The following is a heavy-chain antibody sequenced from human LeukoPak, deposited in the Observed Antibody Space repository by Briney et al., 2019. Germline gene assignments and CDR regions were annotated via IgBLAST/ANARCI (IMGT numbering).Heavy chain of an antibody. CDR2: INPSGGST. V-gene: IGHV1-46*01. CDR1: GYTFTSYY. D-gene: IGHD6-19*01. CDR3: ATDLNTSGWSADAFDI. J-gene: IGHJ3*02. Sequence: ASVKVSCKASGYTFTSYYMHWVRQAPGQGLEWMGIINPSGGSTSYAQKFQGRVTMTRDTSTSTVYMELSSLRSEDTAVYYCATDLNTSGWSADAFDIWGQGTMVTVSS.